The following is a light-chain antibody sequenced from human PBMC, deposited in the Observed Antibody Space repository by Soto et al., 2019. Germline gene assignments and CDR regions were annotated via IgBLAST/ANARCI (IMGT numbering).Light chain of an antibody. CDR1: SSDVGGYNY. CDR3: CSYAGSYTLYV. J-gene: IGLJ1*01. Sequence: SALTQPRSVSGSPGQSVTISCTGTSSDVGGYNYVSWYQQHPGKAPELMIYDVSKRPSGVPDRFSGSKSGNTASLTISGLQAEDEADYYCCSYAGSYTLYVFGTGTKVTV. V-gene: IGLV2-11*01. CDR2: DVS.